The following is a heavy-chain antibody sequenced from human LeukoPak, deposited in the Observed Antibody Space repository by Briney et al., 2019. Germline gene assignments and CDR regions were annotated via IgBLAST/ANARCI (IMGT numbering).Heavy chain of an antibody. CDR1: GFTFSSYS. CDR2: ISSSSSYI. J-gene: IGHJ4*02. Sequence: GGSLRLSCAASGFTFSSYSMNWVRQAPGKGLEWVSSISSSSSYIYYADSVKGRFTISRDNAKNSLYLQMNSLRAEDTAVYYCAKGQYCSSTSCSEFGYWGQGTLVTVSS. CDR3: AKGQYCSSTSCSEFGY. V-gene: IGHV3-21*04. D-gene: IGHD2-2*01.